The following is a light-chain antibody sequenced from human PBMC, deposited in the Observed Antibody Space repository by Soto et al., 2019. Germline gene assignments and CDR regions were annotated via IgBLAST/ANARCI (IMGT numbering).Light chain of an antibody. CDR3: RAYTARSTLV. Sequence: QSALTQPASVSGSAGQSITISCSGTIRDVGAYNLVSWYQQHPGTAPKLIIYEVRNRPSGISSRFSGSRSGNTDSLTISGLKSEDDGDYYCRAYTARSTLVFGGGTKVTVL. V-gene: IGLV2-14*01. CDR2: EVR. J-gene: IGLJ3*02. CDR1: IRDVGAYNL.